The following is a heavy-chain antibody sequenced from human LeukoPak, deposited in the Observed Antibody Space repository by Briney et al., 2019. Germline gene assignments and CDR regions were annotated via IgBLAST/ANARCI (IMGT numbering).Heavy chain of an antibody. CDR1: GDSIY. Sequence: SETLSLTCSVSGDSIYWSWVRQSPGKGLQWIGTVFSGGATSYSPSLASRVTMSLDKSKSHFSLKLSSVTAADTAIYYCARDCGGGCYSGFDYWGQGALVTVSS. CDR2: VFSGGAT. V-gene: IGHV4-59*01. J-gene: IGHJ4*02. D-gene: IGHD2-15*01. CDR3: ARDCGGGCYSGFDY.